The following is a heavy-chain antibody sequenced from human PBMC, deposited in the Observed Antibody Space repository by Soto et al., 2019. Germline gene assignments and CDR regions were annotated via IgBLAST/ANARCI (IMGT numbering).Heavy chain of an antibody. D-gene: IGHD3-16*01. V-gene: IGHV5-51*01. CDR3: FRGGVTSRAFDY. J-gene: IGHJ4*02. CDR1: GYIIKNYW. Sequence: GASLKISCKASGYIIKNYWIGWVRQMPGQGLEWMGIIFPDDSDTRYSPSFQGHVTISVDKSISTAYVQWSSLKASDSAIYYCFRGGVTSRAFDYWGQGTLVTVSS. CDR2: IFPDDSDT.